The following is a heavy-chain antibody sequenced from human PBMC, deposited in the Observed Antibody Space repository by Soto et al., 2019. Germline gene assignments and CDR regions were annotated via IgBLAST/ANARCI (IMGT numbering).Heavy chain of an antibody. CDR1: GYTVTSYG. CDR2: ISAYNGNT. Sequence: QVQLVQSGAEVKKPGAAVKVSCNASGYTVTSYGISWVRQAPVQGLEWMGWISAYNGNTNYAQKLQGRVTMTTDTSTSTAYMELRSLRSDDTAVYYCARDKGAYCGGDCYSTWFDPGGQGTLVTVSS. D-gene: IGHD2-21*02. J-gene: IGHJ5*02. V-gene: IGHV1-18*01. CDR3: ARDKGAYCGGDCYSTWFDP.